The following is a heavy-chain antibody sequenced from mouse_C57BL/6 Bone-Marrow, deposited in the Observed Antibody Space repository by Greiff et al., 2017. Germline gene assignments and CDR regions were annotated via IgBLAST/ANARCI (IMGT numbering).Heavy chain of an antibody. V-gene: IGHV1-81*01. CDR3: ARSRGGLLRPFAY. Sequence: QVQLQQSGAELARPGASVKLSCKASGYTFTSYGISWVKQRTGQGLEWIGEIYPRRGNTYYNEKFKGKATLTADKSSRTAYMELRSLTSGDSAVYFGARSRGGLLRPFAYWGQGTLVTVSA. J-gene: IGHJ3*01. CDR2: IYPRRGNT. CDR1: GYTFTSYG. D-gene: IGHD1-2*01.